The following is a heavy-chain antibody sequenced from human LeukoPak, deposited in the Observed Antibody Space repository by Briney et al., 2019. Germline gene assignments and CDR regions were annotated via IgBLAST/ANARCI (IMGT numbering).Heavy chain of an antibody. J-gene: IGHJ4*02. CDR2: VNHSGST. Sequence: KPSETLSLTCAVYGGSFSGYYWSWIRQPPGKGLEWIGEVNHSGSTNYNPSLKSRVTISVDTSRNQFSLKLSSVTAADTAMYQCARAGDSSGYSDYWGQGTLVTVSS. V-gene: IGHV4-34*01. D-gene: IGHD3-22*01. CDR3: ARAGDSSGYSDY. CDR1: GGSFSGYY.